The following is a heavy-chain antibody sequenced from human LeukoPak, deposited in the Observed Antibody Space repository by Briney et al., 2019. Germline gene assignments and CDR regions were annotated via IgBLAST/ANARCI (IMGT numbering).Heavy chain of an antibody. CDR3: AKDRPTVYSSSWLHFLDS. CDR2: ISGSGGSS. J-gene: IGHJ4*02. Sequence: ETLSLTCAVYGGSFSGYYWSWIRQPPGKGLEWVSGISGSGGSSYLADSVKGRFIISRDNSKNTLYLQMNSLRADDTAVYFCAKDRPTVYSSSWLHFLDSWGQGTLVTVSS. CDR1: GGSFSGYY. D-gene: IGHD6-13*01. V-gene: IGHV3-23*01.